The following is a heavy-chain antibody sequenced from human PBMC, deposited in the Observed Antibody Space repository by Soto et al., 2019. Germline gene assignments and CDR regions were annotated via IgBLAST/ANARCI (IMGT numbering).Heavy chain of an antibody. D-gene: IGHD6-13*01. CDR2: IKQDGSEK. CDR3: ARIASAGRGWDV. J-gene: IGHJ6*02. Sequence: EMQLVESGGGLVQPGGSLRLSCAASGFTFSSYWMSWVRQAPVKGLEWVGNIKQDGSEKNYVDFVKGRFTISRDNAKNSLYLQMNSLRAEDTAVYYCARIASAGRGWDVWGQGTTVVVSS. V-gene: IGHV3-7*01. CDR1: GFTFSSYW.